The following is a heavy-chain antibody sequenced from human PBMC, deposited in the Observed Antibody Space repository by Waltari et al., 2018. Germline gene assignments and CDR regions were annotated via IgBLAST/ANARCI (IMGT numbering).Heavy chain of an antibody. Sequence: EVQLVESGGGLVQPGGSVRLSCAASGFTFSSYWMRWVRQAPGKGLEWVANIKQDGSEKYYVDSVKGRFTISRDNAKNSLYLQMNSLRAEDTAVYYCARNDDILTDFDYWGQGTLVTVSS. CDR3: ARNDDILTDFDY. CDR2: IKQDGSEK. D-gene: IGHD3-9*01. J-gene: IGHJ4*02. CDR1: GFTFSSYW. V-gene: IGHV3-7*01.